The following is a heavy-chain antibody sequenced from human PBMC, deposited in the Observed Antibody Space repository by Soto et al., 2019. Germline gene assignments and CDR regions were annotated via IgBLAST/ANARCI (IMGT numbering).Heavy chain of an antibody. D-gene: IGHD6-19*01. Sequence: SVKGSSKACGDGFTGYNMHSVRHAPGQGLEWLGIIKPSGGSRGYVQKFQGRVTMTWDTSTSTVYMELNSLRSDDTAVYYCAKEGSSGWSSFDYWGQGSPDSVSS. CDR2: IKPSGGSR. V-gene: IGHV1-46*01. J-gene: IGHJ4*02. CDR1: GDGFTGYN. CDR3: AKEGSSGWSSFDY.